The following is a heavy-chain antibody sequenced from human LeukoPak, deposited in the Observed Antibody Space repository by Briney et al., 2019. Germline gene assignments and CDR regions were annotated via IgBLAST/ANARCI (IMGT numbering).Heavy chain of an antibody. CDR1: GYTFTSYD. V-gene: IGHV1-8*01. CDR3: ARGFQLQYYYYGMDV. J-gene: IGHJ6*02. D-gene: IGHD2-2*01. CDR2: MNPNSGNT. Sequence: ASVKVSCKASGYTFTSYDINWVRQATGQGLEWMGWMNPNSGNTGYAQKFQGRVTMTRNTSISTAYMELSRLRSDDTAVYYCARGFQLQYYYYGMDVWGQGTTVTVSS.